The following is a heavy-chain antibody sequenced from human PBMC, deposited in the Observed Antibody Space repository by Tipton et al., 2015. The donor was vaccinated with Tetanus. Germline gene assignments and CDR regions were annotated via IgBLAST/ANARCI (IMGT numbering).Heavy chain of an antibody. V-gene: IGHV3-21*01. CDR2: ISSSSSYI. Sequence: SLRLSCAASGFTFSSYSMNWVRQAPGKGLEWVSSISSSSSYIYYADSVKGRFTISRDNAKNSLYLQMNSPRAEDTAVYYCARDRGGRIDAFDIWGQGTMVTVSS. CDR3: ARDRGGRIDAFDI. D-gene: IGHD3-16*01. J-gene: IGHJ3*02. CDR1: GFTFSSYS.